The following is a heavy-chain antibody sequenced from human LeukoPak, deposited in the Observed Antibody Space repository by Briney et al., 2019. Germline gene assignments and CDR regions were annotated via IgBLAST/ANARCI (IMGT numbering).Heavy chain of an antibody. CDR2: ISSSSTYI. D-gene: IGHD4/OR15-4a*01. CDR1: TFTLSSYT. V-gene: IGHV3-21*01. J-gene: IGHJ3*02. Sequence: TPGGSLRLSCAASTFTLSSYTMNWVRQAPGKGLEWVSSISSSSTYINYADSVKGRFTISRDNAKNSMALQMNSLRAEDTAVYYCARVRFAGPQAFDIWGQGTMVTVSS. CDR3: ARVRFAGPQAFDI.